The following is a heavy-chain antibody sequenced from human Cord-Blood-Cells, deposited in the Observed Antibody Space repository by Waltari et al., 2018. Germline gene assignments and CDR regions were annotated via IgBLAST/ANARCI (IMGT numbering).Heavy chain of an antibody. CDR1: GGSFSGYY. J-gene: IGHJ5*02. CDR3: AGSGYSSSWYDT. Sequence: QVQLQQWGAGLLKPSETLSLTCAVYGGSFSGYYWSWIRQPPGKGLEWIGEINHSGSTNYNPSLKSRVTISVYTSKNQFSLKLSSVTAADTAVYYCAGSGYSSSWYDTWGQGTLVTVSS. CDR2: INHSGST. V-gene: IGHV4-34*01. D-gene: IGHD6-13*01.